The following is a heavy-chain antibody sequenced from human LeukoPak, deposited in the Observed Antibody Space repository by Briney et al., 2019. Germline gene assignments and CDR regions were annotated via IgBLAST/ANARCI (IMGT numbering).Heavy chain of an antibody. D-gene: IGHD3-22*01. J-gene: IGHJ4*02. CDR3: ARIYFEGITMIVVVPGDY. Sequence: ASVKVSCNASGYTFTSYGISWVRQAPGQGLEWMGWISAYNGNTNYAQTLQGRVTMTTDTSTSTAYMELKSLRSDDTAVYYCARIYFEGITMIVVVPGDYWGQGTLVTVSS. CDR1: GYTFTSYG. V-gene: IGHV1-18*01. CDR2: ISAYNGNT.